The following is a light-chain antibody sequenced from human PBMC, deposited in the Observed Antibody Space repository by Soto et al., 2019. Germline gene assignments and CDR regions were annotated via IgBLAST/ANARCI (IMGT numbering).Light chain of an antibody. CDR3: QQYDTLPPYT. CDR1: QDIGNY. J-gene: IGKJ2*01. Sequence: DIQMTQSPSSLSASVGDRVTIACQANQDIGNYLNWYQQKPGKAPRLLIYDASNLEIGVPSRFSGSGSGTDFTFTISNLQPEDIETYYCQQYDTLPPYTFGQGTKVELK. V-gene: IGKV1-33*01. CDR2: DAS.